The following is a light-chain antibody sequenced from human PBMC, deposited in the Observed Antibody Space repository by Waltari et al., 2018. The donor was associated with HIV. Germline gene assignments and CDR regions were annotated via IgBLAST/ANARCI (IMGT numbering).Light chain of an antibody. CDR2: EDT. CDR1: ALPKEY. V-gene: IGLV3-10*01. CDR3: YSTNIRGNSRL. J-gene: IGLJ2*01. Sequence: SSELSQPPSVSVSPGQTARITCSADALPKEYAHWYQQRSGQAPVLVIYEDTKRPSGIPERFSGSTSGTMSTLIITGAQVEDEGDYYCYSTNIRGNSRLFGGGTKLTVL.